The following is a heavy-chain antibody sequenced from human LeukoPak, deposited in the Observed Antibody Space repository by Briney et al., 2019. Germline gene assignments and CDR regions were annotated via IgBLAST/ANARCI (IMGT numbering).Heavy chain of an antibody. CDR1: GFTFTSSA. Sequence: SVKVSCKTSGFTFTSSAMPWVRQARGQPIDWIGWIVVGSGNTNYAQKLQERVTITRDMSTSTAYMELRSLRSDDTAVYYCAIARGGSYLADAFDIWGQGAMVTVSS. J-gene: IGHJ3*02. V-gene: IGHV1-58*02. CDR2: IVVGSGNT. D-gene: IGHD1-26*01. CDR3: AIARGGSYLADAFDI.